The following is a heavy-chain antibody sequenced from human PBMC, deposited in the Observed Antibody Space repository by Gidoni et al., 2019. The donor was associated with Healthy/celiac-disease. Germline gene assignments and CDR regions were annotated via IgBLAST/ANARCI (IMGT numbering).Heavy chain of an antibody. Sequence: EVQLVESGGGLVQPGGSLRLSCAASGFTFSSYWMSWVRQAPGKGLEWVANRKQDGSEKYYVDSVKGRFTISRDNAKNSLYLQMNSLRAEDTAVYYCARDDCSGGSCYGYYYYGMDVWGQGTTVTVSS. J-gene: IGHJ6*02. CDR3: ARDDCSGGSCYGYYYYGMDV. V-gene: IGHV3-7*03. CDR1: GFTFSSYW. D-gene: IGHD2-15*01. CDR2: RKQDGSEK.